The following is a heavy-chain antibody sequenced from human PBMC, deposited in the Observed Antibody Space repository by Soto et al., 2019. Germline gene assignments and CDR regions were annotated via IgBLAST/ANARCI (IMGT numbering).Heavy chain of an antibody. CDR1: GDTFTDYY. D-gene: IGHD2-21*02. J-gene: IGHJ4*02. Sequence: QVQLMQSGAEVKKPGASVKVSCKASGDTFTDYYIHWVRQAPGQGLEWMGTVNPSGGHTTYAQHSRGRVTMTRDTSTSTLYVELTSLTADATAVYYCAGGGHVVVVTAALDYGGQGTLVTVSS. CDR2: VNPSGGHT. CDR3: AGGGHVVVVTAALDY. V-gene: IGHV1-46*01.